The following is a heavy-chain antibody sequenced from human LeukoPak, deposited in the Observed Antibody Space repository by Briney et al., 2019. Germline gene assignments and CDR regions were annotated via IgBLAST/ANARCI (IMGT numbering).Heavy chain of an antibody. V-gene: IGHV1-24*01. CDR2: FDPEDGET. CDR1: GYTLTELS. CDR3: ATGPSCSGGSCYSNWFDP. J-gene: IGHJ5*02. D-gene: IGHD2-15*01. Sequence: ASVKVSCKVSGYTLTELSMHWVRQAPGKGLEWRGGFDPEDGETIYARKFQGRVTMTEDTSTDTAYMELSSLRSEDTAVYYCATGPSCSGGSCYSNWFDPWGQGTLVTVSS.